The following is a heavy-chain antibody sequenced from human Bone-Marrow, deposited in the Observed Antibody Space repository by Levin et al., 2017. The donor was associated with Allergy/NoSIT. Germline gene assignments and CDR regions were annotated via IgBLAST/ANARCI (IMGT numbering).Heavy chain of an antibody. Sequence: SETLSLTCTVSGNSVNSGDYYWSWIRQHPGTGLEWIGNIYYRGTTYYNPSLKSRLTISLDASNNHFSMKLTSVTAADTAVYYCARMEYSYGFYMDVWGKGTTVTVSS. D-gene: IGHD5-18*01. V-gene: IGHV4-31*03. J-gene: IGHJ6*03. CDR2: IYYRGTT. CDR1: GNSVNSGDYY. CDR3: ARMEYSYGFYMDV.